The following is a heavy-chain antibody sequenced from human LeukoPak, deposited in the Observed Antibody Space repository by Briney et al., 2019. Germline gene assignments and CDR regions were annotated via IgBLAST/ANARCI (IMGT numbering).Heavy chain of an antibody. V-gene: IGHV4-34*01. CDR3: ARGPYVGSYGTFDY. CDR1: GGSFSGYY. Sequence: SETLSLTCAVYGGSFSGYYWSWIRQPPGKGLEWIGEINHSGSTNYNPSLKSRVTISVDTSKNQFSLKLSSVTAADTAVYYCARGPYVGSYGTFDYWGQGTLVTVSS. D-gene: IGHD5-18*01. J-gene: IGHJ4*02. CDR2: INHSGST.